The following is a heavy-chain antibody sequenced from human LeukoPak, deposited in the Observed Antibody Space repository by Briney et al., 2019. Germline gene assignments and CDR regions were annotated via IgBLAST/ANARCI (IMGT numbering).Heavy chain of an antibody. J-gene: IGHJ4*02. CDR3: ARDKGDIVATILARRGFDY. CDR2: IKEDGSEN. CDR1: GFTFSRYW. Sequence: GGSLRLSCAASGFTFSRYWMTWVRQAPGKGLEWVANIKEDGSENSYVESVKGRFTISRDNAKNSLYLQMNSLRAEDTAVYYCARDKGDIVATILARRGFDYWGQGTLVTVSS. V-gene: IGHV3-7*01. D-gene: IGHD5-12*01.